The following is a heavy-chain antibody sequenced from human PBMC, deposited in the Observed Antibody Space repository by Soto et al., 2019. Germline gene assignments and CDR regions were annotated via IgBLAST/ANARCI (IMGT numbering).Heavy chain of an antibody. D-gene: IGHD3-9*01. CDR3: ARYPFGAKTPRYYVNLTGQKDS. CDR2: IYYSGST. CDR1: GGSISSYY. J-gene: IGHJ4*02. V-gene: IGHV4-59*01. Sequence: PSETLSLTCTVSGGSISSYYWSWIRQPPGKGLEWIGYIYYSGSTNYSPSLKSRVTISVDTSKNQFSLKLSSVTAADTAVYYCARYPFGAKTPRYYVNLTGQKDSWGEGVLVTVSS.